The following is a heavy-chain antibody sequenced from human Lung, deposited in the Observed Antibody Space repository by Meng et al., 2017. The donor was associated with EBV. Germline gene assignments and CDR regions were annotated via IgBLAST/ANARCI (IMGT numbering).Heavy chain of an antibody. J-gene: IGHJ2*01. Sequence: QVHLPESGPGLVKPSQTHSRTCVISGDRVSSSSAAWTWIRQSPSRGLEWLGRTYYRSKWYNDYAVFVKSRITINPDTSKNQFSLQLNSVTPEDTAVYYCARGATSVFNLWGRGTLVTVSS. CDR3: ARGATSVFNL. CDR2: TYYRSKWYN. V-gene: IGHV6-1*01. CDR1: GDRVSSSSAA.